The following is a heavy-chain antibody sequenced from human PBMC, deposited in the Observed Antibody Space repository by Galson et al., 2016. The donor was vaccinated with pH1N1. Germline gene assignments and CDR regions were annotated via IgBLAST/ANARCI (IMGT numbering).Heavy chain of an antibody. D-gene: IGHD4-23*01. J-gene: IGHJ5*02. V-gene: IGHV4-4*02. CDR3: ARDGGDYGGAGQYKYFDT. CDR1: GGSISSRNW. CDR2: IYHIGGT. Sequence: SETLSLTCAVSGGSISSRNWWSWVRQPPGQGLEWIGEIYHIGGTHYNPSLKSRVPISLDKSKNHFSLNLASVTAPDTAVYYCARDGGDYGGAGQYKYFDTWGQGTLVTVSS.